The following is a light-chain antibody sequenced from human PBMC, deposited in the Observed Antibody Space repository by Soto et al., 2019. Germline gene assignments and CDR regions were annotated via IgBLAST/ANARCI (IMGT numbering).Light chain of an antibody. CDR1: SSDVGGYKY. V-gene: IGLV2-8*01. CDR3: SSYADSNKKVL. Sequence: QSVLTQPPSASGSPGQSVTISCTGTSSDVGGYKYVSWYQQHPGKAPKLMIYEVSKRPSGVPDRFSGSKSGNTASLTVSGLQAGDEADYYCSSYADSNKKVLFGGGTKLTVL. J-gene: IGLJ2*01. CDR2: EVS.